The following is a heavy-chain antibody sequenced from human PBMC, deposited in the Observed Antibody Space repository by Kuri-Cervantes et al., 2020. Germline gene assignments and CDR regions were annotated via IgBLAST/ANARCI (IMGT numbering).Heavy chain of an antibody. V-gene: IGHV4-39*07. Sequence: SETLSLTCTVSGGSISSSSYYWGWIRQPPGKGLEWIGSIYYSGSTYYNPSLKSRVTISVDTSKNQFSLKLSSVTAADTAVYYCARVGVYSSGWTFDCWGQGTLVTVSS. CDR1: GGSISSSSYY. D-gene: IGHD6-19*01. CDR3: ARVGVYSSGWTFDC. J-gene: IGHJ4*02. CDR2: IYYSGST.